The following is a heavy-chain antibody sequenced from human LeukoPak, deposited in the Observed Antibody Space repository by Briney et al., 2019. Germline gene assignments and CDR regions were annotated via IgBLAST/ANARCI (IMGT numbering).Heavy chain of an antibody. CDR1: GFTFRSYW. CDR2: INSDGSST. Sequence: GGALRLFCAASGFTFRSYWMHWVRQAPGKGLVWVSRINSDGSSTSYADSVKGRFPISRDNAKNTLYLQMNSLRAEDTAVYYCALSRYDYVWGSYRYDYWGQGTLVTVSS. D-gene: IGHD3-16*02. V-gene: IGHV3-74*01. CDR3: ALSRYDYVWGSYRYDY. J-gene: IGHJ4*02.